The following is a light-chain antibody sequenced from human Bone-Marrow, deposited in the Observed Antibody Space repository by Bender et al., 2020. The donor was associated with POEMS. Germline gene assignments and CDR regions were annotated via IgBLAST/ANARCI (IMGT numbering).Light chain of an antibody. CDR3: ATWDDSLNGWV. CDR1: SSKFGSYP. V-gene: IGLV1-44*01. CDR2: NNS. Sequence: QSVLTQPPSASGTPGQRVTISCSGSSSKFGSYPVNWYQQLPGAAPKLGIFNNSQRPSGVPDLFSGSNSGTSASLAISGLLSDDEADFYCATWDDSLNGWVFGGGTKLTVL. J-gene: IGLJ3*02.